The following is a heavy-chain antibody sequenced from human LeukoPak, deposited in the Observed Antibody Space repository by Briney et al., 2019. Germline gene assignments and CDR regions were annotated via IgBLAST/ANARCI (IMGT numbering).Heavy chain of an antibody. J-gene: IGHJ3*02. CDR1: GGSFSSYY. CDR3: ARETLVGATSDAFDI. V-gene: IGHV4-34*01. CDR2: INQSGST. Sequence: NPSETLSLTCAVYGGSFSSYYGGWVRQPPGKGLAWTGEINQSGSTNYNPSLKSRVTISIDTSKNQFSLKLSSVTAADTAVYYCARETLVGATSDAFDIWGQGTMVTVSS. D-gene: IGHD1-26*01.